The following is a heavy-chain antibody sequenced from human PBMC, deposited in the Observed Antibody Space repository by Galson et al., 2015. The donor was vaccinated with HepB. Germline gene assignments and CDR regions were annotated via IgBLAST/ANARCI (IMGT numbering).Heavy chain of an antibody. D-gene: IGHD4-17*01. CDR1: GFTFSDYC. CDR3: ARVAHSDYGDHAHFDS. J-gene: IGHJ4*02. V-gene: IGHV3-11*06. Sequence: SLRLSCAASGFTFSDYCMSWIRQAPGKGLEWLSYISSSAIYANYADSVKGRFTISRDNVKNSLFLQMNSLTADDTAVYYCARVAHSDYGDHAHFDSWGQGTLVSVSS. CDR2: ISSSAIYA.